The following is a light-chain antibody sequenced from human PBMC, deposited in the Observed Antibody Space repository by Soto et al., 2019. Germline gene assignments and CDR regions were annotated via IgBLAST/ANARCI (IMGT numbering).Light chain of an antibody. CDR2: DAS. CDR1: QSLSRY. J-gene: IGKJ5*01. CDR3: QKRSNWPPV. Sequence: EVVLTQSPATLSLSPGEGATLSCRASQSLSRYLAWYQHKPGQAPRLLIYDASNRATGIPARFSGSGSGTDFTLTISRLEPEDCAVYYCQKRSNWPPVFGQGTRLEIK. V-gene: IGKV3-11*01.